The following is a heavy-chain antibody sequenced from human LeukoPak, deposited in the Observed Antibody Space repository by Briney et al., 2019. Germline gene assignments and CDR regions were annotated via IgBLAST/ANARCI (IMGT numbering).Heavy chain of an antibody. CDR2: ISSSRGCI. CDR1: GFTFSSYS. CDR3: ARDTLTWRSGWYDY. V-gene: IGHV3-21*01. Sequence: GGSLRLSRAASGFTFSSYSMSWVRQAPGKGLEWVSSISSSRGCIYYADSVKGRFTISRDNAKNSLYLQMNSLRAEETAVYYCARDTLTWRSGWYDYWGQGTLVTVSS. D-gene: IGHD6-19*01. J-gene: IGHJ4*02.